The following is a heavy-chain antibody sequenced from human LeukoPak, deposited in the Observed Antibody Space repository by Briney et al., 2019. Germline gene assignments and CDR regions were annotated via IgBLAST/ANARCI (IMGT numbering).Heavy chain of an antibody. V-gene: IGHV4-31*03. D-gene: IGHD3-3*01. CDR3: ARETSFRYYDFWSGWDY. CDR2: IYYSGST. Sequence: SETLSLTCTVSGGSISSGGYYWSWIRQHPGKGLEWIGYIYYSGSTYYNPSLKSRVTISVDTSKNQFSLQLNSVTPEDTVVYYCARETSFRYYDFWSGWDYWGQGTLVTVSS. CDR1: GGSISSGGYY. J-gene: IGHJ4*02.